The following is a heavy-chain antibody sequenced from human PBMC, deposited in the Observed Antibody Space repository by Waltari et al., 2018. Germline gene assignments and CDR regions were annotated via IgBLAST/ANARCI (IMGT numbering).Heavy chain of an antibody. CDR1: GFTFSRYW. Sequence: EVQLVESGGGWVQPGGSVTLSCGASGFTFSRYWMSLVRQTPGKGLEWVANINYDGSQKYYVDSVKGRFTISRDNAKNSVYLQMNSLRAEDTAVYYCAKSRGFEYWGQGTLITVSS. D-gene: IGHD2-2*01. CDR3: AKSRGFEY. CDR2: INYDGSQK. V-gene: IGHV3-7*01. J-gene: IGHJ4*02.